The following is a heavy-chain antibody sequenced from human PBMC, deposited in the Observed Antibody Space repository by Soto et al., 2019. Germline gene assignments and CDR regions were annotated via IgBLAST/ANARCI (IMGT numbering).Heavy chain of an antibody. Sequence: QAQLVESGGGVVQPGRSLRLSCAASGFTFSSYDMHWVRQAPGKGLEWVVVISYDGSNKYYADSVKGRFTISRDNSKNTLYLQMNSLRTEDTTVYYCARGFGSGSIYGMDVWGQGTTVTVSS. D-gene: IGHD3-10*01. CDR1: GFTFSSYD. J-gene: IGHJ6*02. CDR3: ARGFGSGSIYGMDV. CDR2: ISYDGSNK. V-gene: IGHV3-30*03.